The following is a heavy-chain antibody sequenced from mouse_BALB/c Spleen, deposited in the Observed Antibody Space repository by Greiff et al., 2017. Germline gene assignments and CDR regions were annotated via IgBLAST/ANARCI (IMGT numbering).Heavy chain of an antibody. V-gene: IGHV1-63*02. CDR2: IYPGGGYT. Sequence: VQLQESGAELVRPGTSVKISCKASGYTFTNYWLGWVKQRPGHGLEWIGDIYPGGGYTNYNEKFKGKATLTADTSSSTAYMQLSSLTTEDSAVYFCARGGNYAFAYWGQGTLVTVSA. D-gene: IGHD2-1*01. J-gene: IGHJ3*01. CDR3: ARGGNYAFAY. CDR1: GYTFTNYW.